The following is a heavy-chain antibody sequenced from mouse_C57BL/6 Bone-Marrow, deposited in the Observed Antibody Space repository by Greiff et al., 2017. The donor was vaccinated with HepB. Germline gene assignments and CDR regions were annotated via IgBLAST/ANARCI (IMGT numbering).Heavy chain of an antibody. V-gene: IGHV1-9*01. CDR2: ILPGSGST. CDR1: GYTFTGYW. J-gene: IGHJ3*01. Sequence: LVESGAELMKPGASVKLSCKATGYTFTGYWIEWVKQRPGHGLEWIGEILPGSGSTNYNEKFKGKATFTADKSSNTAYMQLSSLTTEDSAIYYCATLGGYDYDGAPWFAYWGQGTLVTVSA. D-gene: IGHD2-4*01. CDR3: ATLGGYDYDGAPWFAY.